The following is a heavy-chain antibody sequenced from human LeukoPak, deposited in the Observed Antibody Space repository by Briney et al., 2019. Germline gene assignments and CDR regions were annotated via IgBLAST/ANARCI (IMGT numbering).Heavy chain of an antibody. CDR3: EREPPVFVPAAIHC. D-gene: IGHD2-2*02. CDR1: GYTFNSYG. V-gene: IGHV1-18*01. CDR2: ISAYNGNT. J-gene: IGHJ4*02. Sequence: ASVKVFCKASGYTFNSYGISWVRQAPGQGLEWMGWISAYNGNTNYAQKLQGRVTMTTDTSTSTAYMELRSLRSDDTAVYYCEREPPVFVPAAIHCWGQGTLVTVSS.